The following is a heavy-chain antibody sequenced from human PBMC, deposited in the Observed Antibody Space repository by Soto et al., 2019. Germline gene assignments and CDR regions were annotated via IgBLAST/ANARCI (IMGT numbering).Heavy chain of an antibody. V-gene: IGHV1-3*01. CDR1: GYTFTTYP. J-gene: IGHJ4*02. CDR3: ARESFGQWLIFGDY. CDR2: INAANGDT. D-gene: IGHD6-19*01. Sequence: QVQLVQSGAEVKKPGASVRVSCRASGYTFTTYPIHWVRQAPGQRLEWMGWINAANGDTKYSQKFQDRVTITRDTSASTAYMEVSSLTSEDTAVYYCARESFGQWLIFGDYWGQGTLVTVSS.